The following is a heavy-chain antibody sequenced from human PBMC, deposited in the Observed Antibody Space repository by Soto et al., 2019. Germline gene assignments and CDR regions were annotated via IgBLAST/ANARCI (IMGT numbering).Heavy chain of an antibody. D-gene: IGHD3-10*01. CDR3: ARGPSGDKVDY. CDR2: IYNSVNT. Sequence: QVQLQESGPGLVEPSQTLSLTCTVSGDAISNGYYTWSWIRQPPGKHLEWIGHIYNSVNTYSNPSLKSRVTISADTSKNQFSLKLSSVTAPDTAVYYCARGPSGDKVDYWGQGTLVTVSS. CDR1: GDAISNGYYT. J-gene: IGHJ4*02. V-gene: IGHV4-30-4*01.